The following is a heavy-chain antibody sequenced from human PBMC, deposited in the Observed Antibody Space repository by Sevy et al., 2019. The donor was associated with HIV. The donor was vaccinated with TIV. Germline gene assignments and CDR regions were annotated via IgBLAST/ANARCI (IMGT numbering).Heavy chain of an antibody. CDR1: GFIFTNAW. D-gene: IGHD2-2*01. CDR2: IKSDIDGGTT. CDR3: TTDGCRCTAGYHDDQRYDMDV. Sequence: GGSLRLSCAASGFIFTNAWLRWVRQVPGKGLEWVGLIKSDIDGGTTAYAAPVKGRFARSRDNSKNKLYLEMNSLEDEQEGVHYCTTDGCRCTAGYHDDQRYDMDVWGQGTTVTVSS. J-gene: IGHJ6*02. V-gene: IGHV3-15*01.